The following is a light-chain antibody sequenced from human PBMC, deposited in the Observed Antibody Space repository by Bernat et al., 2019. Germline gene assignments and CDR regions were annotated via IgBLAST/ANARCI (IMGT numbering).Light chain of an antibody. CDR3: QYYGSPLGT. CDR2: FTS. V-gene: IGKV3-20*01. Sequence: ETVLTQSPGTLSLSPGETATLSCRASQSVGSGYVAWYQYRPGQPPRLLIYFTSTRASGIPDRFRGSGSGTDFTLTISSLQPEDFAVYYCQYYGSPLGTFGPGTKVDMK. CDR1: QSVGSGY. J-gene: IGKJ1*01.